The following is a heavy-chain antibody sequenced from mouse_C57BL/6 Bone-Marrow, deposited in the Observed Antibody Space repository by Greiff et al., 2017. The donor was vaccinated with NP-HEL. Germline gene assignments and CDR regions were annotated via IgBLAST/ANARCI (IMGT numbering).Heavy chain of an antibody. CDR2: IDPSDSYT. D-gene: IGHD2-5*01. Sequence: VQLQQSGAELVKPGASVKLSCKASGYTFTSYWMQWVKQRPGQGLEWIGEIDPSDSYTNYNQKFKGKATLTVDTSSSTAYMQLSSLTSEDSAVYYCARWADYSNLAWFAYWGQGTLVTVSA. CDR1: GYTFTSYW. CDR3: ARWADYSNLAWFAY. J-gene: IGHJ3*01. V-gene: IGHV1-50*01.